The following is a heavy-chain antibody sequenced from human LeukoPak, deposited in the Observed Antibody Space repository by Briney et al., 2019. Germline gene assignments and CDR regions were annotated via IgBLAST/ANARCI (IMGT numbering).Heavy chain of an antibody. V-gene: IGHV1-8*01. CDR1: GYTFTSYD. J-gene: IGHJ6*02. CDR3: AKDPILWFGELLSEQVSYGMDV. Sequence: ASVKVSCKASGYTFTSYDINWVRQATGQGLEWMGWMNPNSGNTGYAQKFQGRVTMTRNTSISTAYMELSSLRSEDTAVYYCAKDPILWFGELLSEQVSYGMDVWGQGTTVTVSS. D-gene: IGHD3-10*01. CDR2: MNPNSGNT.